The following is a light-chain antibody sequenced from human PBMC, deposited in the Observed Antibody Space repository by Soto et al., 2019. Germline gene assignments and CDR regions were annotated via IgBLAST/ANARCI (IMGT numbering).Light chain of an antibody. CDR2: GAS. V-gene: IGKV3D-15*01. J-gene: IGKJ4*01. CDR1: QSVSSI. CDR3: QQYNNWPLT. Sequence: ETVLTQSPGTLSLSPGGRATLSSSASQSVSSIYLAWYQQKPGQAPRLLIYGASTRATGIPARFSGSGSGTEFTLTISSLQSEDFAVYYCQQYNNWPLTLGGGTKVDIK.